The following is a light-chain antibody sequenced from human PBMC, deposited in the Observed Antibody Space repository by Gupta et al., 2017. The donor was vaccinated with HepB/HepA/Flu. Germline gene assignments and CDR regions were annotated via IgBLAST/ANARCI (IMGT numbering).Light chain of an antibody. CDR3: QQYYSLPWT. Sequence: DIVMTQSLDSLAVSLGERATINCKSSQSVLNTYNNKNYLTWYQQKPGHPPKVLIYLASTRESGVPDRFSGSGSGTDFTLTISNLQAEDVAVYYCQQYYSLPWTFGQGTKVEIK. J-gene: IGKJ1*01. V-gene: IGKV4-1*01. CDR2: LAS. CDR1: QSVLNTYNNKNY.